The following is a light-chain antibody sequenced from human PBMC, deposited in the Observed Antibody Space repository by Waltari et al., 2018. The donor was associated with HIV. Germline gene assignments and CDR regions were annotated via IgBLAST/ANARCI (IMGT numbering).Light chain of an antibody. V-gene: IGLV1-47*01. CDR1: SSNVGKNY. J-gene: IGLJ6*01. CDR3: ASWDDALSSWL. Sequence: QSGLRQPPSTSRPPGQRVVISCSGRSSNVGKNYVSWFQQLPGAAPRLLIYRNDRRPSGVPDRFTAAKSGTSASLVISGLRSDDEADYFCASWDDALSSWLFGGGTKLTVL. CDR2: RND.